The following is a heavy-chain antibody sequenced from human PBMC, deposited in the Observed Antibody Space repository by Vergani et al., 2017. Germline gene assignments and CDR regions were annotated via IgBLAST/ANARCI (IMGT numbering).Heavy chain of an antibody. CDR1: GFTFSSSA. Sequence: EVQLLESGGGLVQPGGSLRLSCAASGFTFSSSAMSWVRQAPGKGLEWVSTISGSGGNTYSAASVKGRFTISRDNSKSTLFLQMNSLRAEDTAVYYCAKARGRYLGSFDYWGQGTVVTVSS. CDR2: ISGSGGNT. CDR3: AKARGRYLGSFDY. J-gene: IGHJ4*02. V-gene: IGHV3-23*01. D-gene: IGHD1-26*01.